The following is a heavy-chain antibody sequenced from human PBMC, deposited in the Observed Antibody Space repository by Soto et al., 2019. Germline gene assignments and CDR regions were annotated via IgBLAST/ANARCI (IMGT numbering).Heavy chain of an antibody. V-gene: IGHV3-23*01. CDR1: GFTFSSYG. CDR3: ARDPFSTMTTPGDY. J-gene: IGHJ4*02. CDR2: LSGNGGST. D-gene: IGHD4-17*01. Sequence: EVQLLESGGGLVQPGGSLRLSCAGSGFTFSSYGMSWVRQAPGKGLEWVSGLSGNGGSTYYADSVKGRFSISRDNSKNTVFPQMNSLRAEDTAVYYCARDPFSTMTTPGDYWGQGTLVTVSS.